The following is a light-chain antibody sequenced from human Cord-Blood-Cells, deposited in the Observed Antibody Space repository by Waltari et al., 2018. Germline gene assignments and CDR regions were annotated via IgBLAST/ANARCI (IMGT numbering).Light chain of an antibody. CDR3: QQYRSSPYT. CDR2: GAS. CDR1: QSVSSSY. V-gene: IGKV3-20*01. J-gene: IGKJ2*01. Sequence: EIVLTKSPGTLSLSPGERATLSCSASQSVSSSYLAWYQQKPCQAPRLLIDGASSRSTGIPDRFSGSGSGTDFTLNISRLEPEDFAVYYCQQYRSSPYTFGQGTKLEIK.